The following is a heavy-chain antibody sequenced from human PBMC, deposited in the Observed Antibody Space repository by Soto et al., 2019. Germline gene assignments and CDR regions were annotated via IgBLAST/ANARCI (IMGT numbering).Heavy chain of an antibody. J-gene: IGHJ4*02. CDR1: GYTFTSYG. D-gene: IGHD3-10*01. CDR2: ISAYNGNT. CDR3: STTISLVRRVITWLMDY. V-gene: IGHV1-18*01. Sequence: ASVKVSCKASGYTFTSYGISWVRQAPGQGLEWMGRISAYNGNTNYAQKFQGRVTMTRDTSTSTVYMEMSSLRSEDTAVYYCSTTISLVRRVITWLMDYWGQGTLVTVSS.